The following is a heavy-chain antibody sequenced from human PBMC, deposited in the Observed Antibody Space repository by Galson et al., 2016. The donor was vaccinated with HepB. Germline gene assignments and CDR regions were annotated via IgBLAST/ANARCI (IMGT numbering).Heavy chain of an antibody. CDR1: GFAFSSYG. CDR3: VRSGGSGSFANGNYMDV. CDR2: IWYDGNNK. J-gene: IGHJ6*03. D-gene: IGHD3-10*01. Sequence: SLRLSCAASGFAFSSYGMHWVRQAPGKGLEWAALIWYDGNNKYYAGSVKGRFTISRDNSRNTLYLQMSSLRAEDTAVYYCVRSGGSGSFANGNYMDVWGKGTTVTVSS. V-gene: IGHV3-33*01.